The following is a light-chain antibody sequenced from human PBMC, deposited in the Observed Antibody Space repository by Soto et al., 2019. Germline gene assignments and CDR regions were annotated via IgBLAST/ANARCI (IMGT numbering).Light chain of an antibody. CDR2: GAS. Sequence: DIQMTQSPSSLSASMGDRVSITCRASQSIGTDLNWYQQKLGKAPKLLIYGASTLQGGVPSRFSGSVSGTEFTLTISSLQPGDLATYFCQQTYSTPWTFGQGTKVDI. J-gene: IGKJ1*01. CDR1: QSIGTD. V-gene: IGKV1-39*01. CDR3: QQTYSTPWT.